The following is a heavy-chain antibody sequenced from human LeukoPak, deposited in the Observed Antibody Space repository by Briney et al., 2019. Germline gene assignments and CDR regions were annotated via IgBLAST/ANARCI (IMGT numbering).Heavy chain of an antibody. Sequence: SVKVSCKASGGTFSSYAIGWVRQAPGQGLEWIGGIIPILGTANYAQKFQGRVTITADESTSTAYMELSSLRSEDTAVYYCASEGYCSGGSCSELSYWGQGTLVTVSS. D-gene: IGHD2-15*01. CDR1: GGTFSSYA. V-gene: IGHV1-69*01. CDR3: ASEGYCSGGSCSELSY. CDR2: IIPILGTA. J-gene: IGHJ4*02.